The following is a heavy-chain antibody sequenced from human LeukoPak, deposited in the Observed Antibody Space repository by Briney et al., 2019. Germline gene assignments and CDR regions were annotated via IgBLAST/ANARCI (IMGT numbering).Heavy chain of an antibody. CDR1: GFTISGLY. J-gene: IGHJ4*02. D-gene: IGHD5-18*01. CDR3: ARFSYGSFDH. Sequence: GGSLRLSCAASGFTISGLYMSWVRQAPGKGLEWVSVINSGDCTSYADSVKGRFTISRDNSKNTVYLQMNSLRAEDTAVYYCARFSYGSFDHWGQGTLVTVSS. CDR2: INSGDCT. V-gene: IGHV3-53*01.